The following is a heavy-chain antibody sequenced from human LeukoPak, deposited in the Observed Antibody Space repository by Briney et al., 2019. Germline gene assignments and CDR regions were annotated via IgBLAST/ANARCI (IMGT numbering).Heavy chain of an antibody. CDR2: IYPGDSDT. D-gene: IGHD2/OR15-2a*01. Sequence: GESLKISCKGSGYTFTNYWIGWVRQMPGKGLEFMGIIYPGDSDTRYXPSFQXQVTISVDKSINTAYLQWSSLKASDSAMYYCARAGYSNRWDGVDYWGQGTLVTVSS. V-gene: IGHV5-51*01. J-gene: IGHJ4*02. CDR3: ARAGYSNRWDGVDY. CDR1: GYTFTNYW.